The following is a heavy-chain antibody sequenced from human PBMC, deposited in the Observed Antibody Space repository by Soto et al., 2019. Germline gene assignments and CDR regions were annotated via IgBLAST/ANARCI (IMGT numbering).Heavy chain of an antibody. J-gene: IGHJ6*02. D-gene: IGHD2-21*02. CDR3: AKDWDIVVVTAIRYGMDV. CDR1: GFTFSSYG. Sequence: QVQLVESGGGVVQPGRSLRLSCAASGFTFSSYGMHWVRQAPGKGLEWVAVISYDGSNKYYADSVKGRSTISRDNSKNTLYLQMNSLRAEDTAVYYCAKDWDIVVVTAIRYGMDVWGQGTTVTVSS. CDR2: ISYDGSNK. V-gene: IGHV3-30*18.